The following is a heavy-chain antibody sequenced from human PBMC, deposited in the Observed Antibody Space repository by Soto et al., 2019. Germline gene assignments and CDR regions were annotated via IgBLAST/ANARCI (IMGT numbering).Heavy chain of an antibody. CDR1: GGTFNRYA. D-gene: IGHD6-19*01. Sequence: QVQLVQSGAEVKKPGSSVKVSCKASGGTFNRYAISWLRQAPGQGTEWMGGITPMLSIGNYAQKFQGRVTITADESTTTVHMELRRLTCEDTAVYYCAQTLGSAVAGPGRFDLWGSGTRVIVSS. V-gene: IGHV1-69*12. CDR2: ITPMLSIG. J-gene: IGHJ2*01. CDR3: AQTLGSAVAGPGRFDL.